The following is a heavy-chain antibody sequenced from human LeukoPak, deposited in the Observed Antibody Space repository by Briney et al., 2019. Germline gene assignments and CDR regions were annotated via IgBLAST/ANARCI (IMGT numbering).Heavy chain of an antibody. D-gene: IGHD1-7*01. Sequence: SETLSLTCAVYGGSFSGYYWSWIRQPPGKGLEWIGEINHSGSTNYNPSLKCRVTISVDTSKNQFSLKLSSVTAADTAVYYCARGGWNYADWGQGTLVTVSS. J-gene: IGHJ4*02. CDR2: INHSGST. CDR1: GGSFSGYY. V-gene: IGHV4-34*01. CDR3: ARGGWNYAD.